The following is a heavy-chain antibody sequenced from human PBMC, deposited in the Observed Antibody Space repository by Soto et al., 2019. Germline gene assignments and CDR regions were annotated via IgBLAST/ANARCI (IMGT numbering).Heavy chain of an antibody. Sequence: NPSETLSLTCAVYGGSFSGYYWSWIRQPPGKGLEWIGEINHSGSTNYNPSLKSRVTISVDTSKNQFSLKLTSVTAADTAVYYCARGYGSGSYYNSRALNWFDPWGQGTLVTVSS. CDR3: ARGYGSGSYYNSRALNWFDP. CDR1: GGSFSGYY. D-gene: IGHD3-10*01. V-gene: IGHV4-34*01. J-gene: IGHJ5*02. CDR2: INHSGST.